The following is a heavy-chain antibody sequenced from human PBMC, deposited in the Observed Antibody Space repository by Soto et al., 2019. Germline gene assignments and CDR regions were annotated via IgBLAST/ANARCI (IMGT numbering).Heavy chain of an antibody. D-gene: IGHD2-15*01. V-gene: IGHV1-69*01. J-gene: IGHJ6*02. CDR1: GGTFSSYA. CDR3: ASPDCSGGSCYSYYYYGMDV. Sequence: QVQLVQSGAEVKKPGSSVKVSCKASGGTFSSYAISWVRQAPGQGLEWMGGIIPIFGTANYAQKVQGRVTITADESTSTAYMELSSLRSEDTAVYYCASPDCSGGSCYSYYYYGMDVWGQGTTVTVSS. CDR2: IIPIFGTA.